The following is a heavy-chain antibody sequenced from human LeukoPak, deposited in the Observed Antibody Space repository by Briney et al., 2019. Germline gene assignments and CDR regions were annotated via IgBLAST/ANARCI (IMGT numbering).Heavy chain of an antibody. CDR3: ASHRRRIAAAGNRDAFDI. V-gene: IGHV4-59*08. Sequence: SETLSLTCTVSDGSISSYYWSWIRQPPGKGLEWIGYIYYSGSTNYNPSLKSRVTISVDTSKNQFSLKLSSVTAADTAVYYCASHRRRIAAAGNRDAFDIWGQGTMVTVSS. CDR2: IYYSGST. CDR1: DGSISSYY. D-gene: IGHD6-13*01. J-gene: IGHJ3*02.